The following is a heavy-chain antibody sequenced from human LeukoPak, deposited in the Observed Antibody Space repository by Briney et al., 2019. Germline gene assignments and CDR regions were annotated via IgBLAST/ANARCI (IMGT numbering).Heavy chain of an antibody. Sequence: SETLSLTCTVSGVSVSSYYCNWIWHSPRKRLGWIGYMFYIGNATYNPSLKSRVTISVDSSKNHFSLKLRSVTAADTAVYYCARAGGYNYHFENWGQGIPVAVSS. D-gene: IGHD5-12*01. V-gene: IGHV4-59*02. CDR2: MFYIGNA. J-gene: IGHJ4*02. CDR1: GVSVSSYY. CDR3: ARAGGYNYHFEN.